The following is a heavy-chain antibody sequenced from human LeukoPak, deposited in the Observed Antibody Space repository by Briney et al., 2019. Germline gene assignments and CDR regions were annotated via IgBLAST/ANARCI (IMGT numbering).Heavy chain of an antibody. CDR3: ARGIVATVGEAFDI. CDR2: IYYSGST. V-gene: IGHV4-59*12. Sequence: SETLSLTCTVSGGSISSYYWSWIRQPPGKGLEWIGYIYYSGSTNYNPSLKSRVTISVDTSKNQFSLKLSSVTAADTAVYYCARGIVATVGEAFDIWGRGTIVTVSS. CDR1: GGSISSYY. J-gene: IGHJ3*02. D-gene: IGHD5-12*01.